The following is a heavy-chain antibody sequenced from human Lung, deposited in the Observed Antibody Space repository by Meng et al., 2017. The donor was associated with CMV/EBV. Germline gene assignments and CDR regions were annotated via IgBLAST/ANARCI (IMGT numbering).Heavy chain of an antibody. CDR2: FDPEDGET. CDR1: GYTLTELS. CDR3: ATDRRYDILTGYFDY. J-gene: IGHJ4*02. V-gene: IGHV1-24*01. D-gene: IGHD3-9*01. Sequence: QVQLVQSGAEVKKPXXPXKVXCXXSGYTLTELSMHWVRQAPGKGLEWMGGFDPEDGETIYAQKFQGRVTMTEDTSTDTAYMELSSLRSEDTAAYYCATDRRYDILTGYFDYWGQGTLVTVSS.